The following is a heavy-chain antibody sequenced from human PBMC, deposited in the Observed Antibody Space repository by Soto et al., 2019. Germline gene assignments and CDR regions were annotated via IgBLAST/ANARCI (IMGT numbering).Heavy chain of an antibody. CDR1: TFNFTGYS. V-gene: IGHV3-21*01. D-gene: IGHD5-12*01. CDR3: ARVNSATGSMHFDH. J-gene: IGHJ4*02. CDR2: ISATSTYI. Sequence: GGSLRLSCAGSTFNFTGYSLNWVRQAPGKGLEWVSSISATSTYIFYADSVKGRFTISRDNAKNSVSLQMNSLRAEDTALYYCARVNSATGSMHFDHWGQGTLVTVSS.